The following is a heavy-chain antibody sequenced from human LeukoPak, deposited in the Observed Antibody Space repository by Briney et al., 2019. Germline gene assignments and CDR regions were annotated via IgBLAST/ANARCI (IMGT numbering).Heavy chain of an antibody. CDR2: FDPEDGET. J-gene: IGHJ4*02. CDR3: ATEFRDYYDSSGYYRPFDY. D-gene: IGHD3-22*01. CDR1: GYTLTELS. Sequence: ASVKVSCTVSGYTLTELSMHWVRQAPGKGLEWMGGFDPEDGETIYAQKFQGRVTMTEDTSTDTAYMELSSLRSEDTAVYYCATEFRDYYDSSGYYRPFDYWGQGTLVTVSS. V-gene: IGHV1-24*01.